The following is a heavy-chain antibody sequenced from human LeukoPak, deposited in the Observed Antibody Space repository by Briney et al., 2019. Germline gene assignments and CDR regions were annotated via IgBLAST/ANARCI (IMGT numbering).Heavy chain of an antibody. V-gene: IGHV1-2*02. D-gene: IGHD1-7*01. CDR2: INPNSGGT. J-gene: IGHJ6*03. Sequence: ASVKVSCKASGYTFTGYYMHWVRQAPGQGLEWMGWINPNSGGTNYARKFQGRVTMTRDTSISTAYMELSRLRSDDTAVYYCARGNYFSYMDVWGKGTTVTVSS. CDR3: ARGNYFSYMDV. CDR1: GYTFTGYY.